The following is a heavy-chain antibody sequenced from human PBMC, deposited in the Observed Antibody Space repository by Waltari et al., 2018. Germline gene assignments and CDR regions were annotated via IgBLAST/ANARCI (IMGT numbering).Heavy chain of an antibody. D-gene: IGHD2-15*01. J-gene: IGHJ6*02. CDR1: GASMHRRSYY. Sequence: QVQLQESGPGLVKPSQTLSLTCIVSGASMHRRSYYWSWFRQPAGKGMEWIGRIDTSGLTDYNPSLKSRVTISVDTSKNQFSLKLSSVTAADTAVYYCARLRLVAATNYYYGMDVWDQGTTVTVSS. CDR3: ARLRLVAATNYYYGMDV. CDR2: IDTSGLT. V-gene: IGHV4-61*02.